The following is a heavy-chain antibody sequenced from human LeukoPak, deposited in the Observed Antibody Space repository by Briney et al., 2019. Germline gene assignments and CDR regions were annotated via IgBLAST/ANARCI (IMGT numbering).Heavy chain of an antibody. CDR3: ATPIGATDWFDP. CDR2: VFYSGST. Sequence: SETLSLTCTVSSGSISSYNYYCARIRQPPGKGLEWIGSVFYSGSTYYNPSLKSRVTISVDTSNNQFSLRLTSVTAADTAVYYCATPIGATDWFDPWGQGTLVTVSS. J-gene: IGHJ5*02. V-gene: IGHV4-39*01. CDR1: SGSISSYNYY. D-gene: IGHD5-12*01.